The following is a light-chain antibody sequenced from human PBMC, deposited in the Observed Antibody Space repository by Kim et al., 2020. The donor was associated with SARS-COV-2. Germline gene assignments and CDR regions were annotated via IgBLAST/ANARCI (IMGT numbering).Light chain of an antibody. CDR3: QTWGTGIRV. Sequence: QLVLTQSPSASASLGASVKLTCTLSSGHSNYAIAWHQQQPQKGTRYLMKVNDDGSHSKGDGIPDRFSGSSSGAERHLTISSLQSEDEADYYCQTWGTGIRVFGGGTQLTVL. CDR2: VNDDGSH. CDR1: SGHSNYA. J-gene: IGLJ3*02. V-gene: IGLV4-69*02.